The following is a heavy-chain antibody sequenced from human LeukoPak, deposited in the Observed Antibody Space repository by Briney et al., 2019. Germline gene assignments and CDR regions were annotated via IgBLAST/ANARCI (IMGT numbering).Heavy chain of an antibody. J-gene: IGHJ4*02. CDR2: INPSGGST. CDR3: ARDQQKYYFDY. V-gene: IGHV1-46*01. Sequence: ASVKVSCKASGYTFTSYYMHWVRQAPGQGLEWMGIINPSGGSTSYAQKFQGRVTMTRDTSTSTVYMEPSSLRSEDTAVYYCARDQQKYYFDYWGQGTLVTVSS. D-gene: IGHD1/OR15-1a*01. CDR1: GYTFTSYY.